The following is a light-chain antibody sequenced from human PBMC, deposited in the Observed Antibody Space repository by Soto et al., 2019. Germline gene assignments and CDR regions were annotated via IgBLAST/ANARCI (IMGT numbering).Light chain of an antibody. Sequence: QSALTQPRSVSGSPGQSVTISCTGTGSDVGGYDFVSWYQQHPGKAPKLMIYDVSKRPSGVPDRFSGSKSANTASLTISGLQAEDEADYHCCSYAGSYTYVFGTGTKLNVL. CDR1: GSDVGGYDF. V-gene: IGLV2-11*01. CDR2: DVS. J-gene: IGLJ1*01. CDR3: CSYAGSYTYV.